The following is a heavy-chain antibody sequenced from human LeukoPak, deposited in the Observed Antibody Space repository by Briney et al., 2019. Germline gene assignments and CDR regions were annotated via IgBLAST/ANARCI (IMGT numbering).Heavy chain of an antibody. Sequence: PGGSLRLSCAASGFTFTNYAMSWVRQAPGKGLEWVSSISGSGTNTYYADSVKGRFTISRDNSKSTLILQMNSLRVEDTALYYCTKRVKYGGTWDHFADWGQGTLVTVSS. J-gene: IGHJ4*02. D-gene: IGHD1-26*01. CDR3: TKRVKYGGTWDHFAD. CDR1: GFTFTNYA. CDR2: ISGSGTNT. V-gene: IGHV3-23*01.